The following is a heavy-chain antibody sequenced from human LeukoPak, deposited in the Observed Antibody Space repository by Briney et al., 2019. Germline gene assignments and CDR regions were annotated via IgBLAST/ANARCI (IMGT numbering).Heavy chain of an antibody. CDR2: TNWDGAST. CDR3: GRVYCSTTSCYDYYDYYMDV. CDR1: RFRFDDYG. Sequence: GGSLRLSCAASRFRFDDYGMSWVRHVPGKGLEWVSGTNWDGASTGYADSVKGRFTISRDNVKNFLYLQMNSLRVEDTALYFCGRVYCSTTSCYDYYDYYMDVWGKGTTVTVSS. D-gene: IGHD2-2*01. V-gene: IGHV3-20*04. J-gene: IGHJ6*03.